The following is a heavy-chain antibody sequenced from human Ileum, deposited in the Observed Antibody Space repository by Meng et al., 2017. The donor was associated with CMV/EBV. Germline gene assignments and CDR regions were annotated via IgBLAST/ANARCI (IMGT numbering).Heavy chain of an antibody. CDR3: AREMGYYDFWSGYYLGTKYYYGMDV. V-gene: IGHV1-46*01. CDR1: GYTFISYY. CDR2: INPSGGST. D-gene: IGHD3-3*01. J-gene: IGHJ6*02. Sequence: ASVQVTCKASGYTFISYYMHWVRQAAGQGLEWMGIINPSGGSTSYAQKFQGRVTMTRDTSTSTVYMELSSLRSEDTAVYYCAREMGYYDFWSGYYLGTKYYYGMDVWGQGTTVTVSS.